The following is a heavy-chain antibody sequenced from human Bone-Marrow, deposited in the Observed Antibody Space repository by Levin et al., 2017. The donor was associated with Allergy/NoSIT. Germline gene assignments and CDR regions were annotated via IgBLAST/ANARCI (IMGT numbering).Heavy chain of an antibody. CDR2: IWHDGYNE. CDR1: GFSFNNYG. Sequence: PGESLKISCAASGFSFNNYGFHWVRQAPGKGLEWVALIWHDGYNEYYADSVKGRFSISRDTSENTVYLQMNSLRPEDTAVYYCASYHAPSSTYFDYWGQGTLVTVSS. D-gene: IGHD1-14*01. J-gene: IGHJ4*02. CDR3: ASYHAPSSTYFDY. V-gene: IGHV3-33*01.